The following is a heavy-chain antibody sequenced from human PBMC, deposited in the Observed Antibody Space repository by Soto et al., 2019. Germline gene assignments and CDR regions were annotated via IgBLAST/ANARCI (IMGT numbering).Heavy chain of an antibody. Sequence: SETLSLTCTVSGGSISSSSYYWGWIRQPPGKGLEWIGSIYYSGSTNYNPSLKSRVTISVDTSKNQFSLKLTSVTAADTAVYYCARAREGVVTMGWFDPWGQGTLVTVSS. D-gene: IGHD3-3*01. J-gene: IGHJ5*02. CDR2: IYYSGST. V-gene: IGHV4-39*07. CDR1: GGSISSSSYY. CDR3: ARAREGVVTMGWFDP.